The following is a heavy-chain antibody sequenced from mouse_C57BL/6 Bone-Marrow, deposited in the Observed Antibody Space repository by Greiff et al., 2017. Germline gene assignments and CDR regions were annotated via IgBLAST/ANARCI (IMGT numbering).Heavy chain of an antibody. CDR3: AKTAQVDFDY. CDR1: GYTFTSYW. V-gene: IGHV1-69*01. Sequence: QVQLKQPGAELVMPGASVKLSCKASGYTFTSYWMHWVKQRPGQGLEWIGEIDPSDSYTNYNQKFKGKSTLTVDKSSSTAYRQLSSLTSEDSAVYYCAKTAQVDFDYWGQGTTLTVSS. J-gene: IGHJ2*01. D-gene: IGHD3-2*02. CDR2: IDPSDSYT.